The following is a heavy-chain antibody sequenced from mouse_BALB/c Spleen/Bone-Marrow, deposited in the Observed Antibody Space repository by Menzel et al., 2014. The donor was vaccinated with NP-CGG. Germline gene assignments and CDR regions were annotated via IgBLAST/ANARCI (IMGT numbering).Heavy chain of an antibody. CDR2: IDPANGNT. Sequence: VQLQQPGAELVKPGASVKLSCTASGFNIKDTYMHWVKQRPEQGLEWIGRIDPANGNTKYDPKFQGKATITADTSSNTAYLQLSSLTSEDTAVYYCAAYYRYLAWFAYWGQGTLSLSLQ. D-gene: IGHD2-14*01. CDR1: GFNIKDTY. CDR3: AAYYRYLAWFAY. J-gene: IGHJ3*01. V-gene: IGHV14-3*02.